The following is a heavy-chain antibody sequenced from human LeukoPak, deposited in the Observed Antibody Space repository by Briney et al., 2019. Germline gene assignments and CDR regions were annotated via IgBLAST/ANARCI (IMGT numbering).Heavy chain of an antibody. CDR3: ASASSHRTAAGGDY. CDR1: GFTSSTYW. J-gene: IGHJ4*02. Sequence: PGGSLRLSCAASGFTSSTYWMHWVRQTPGKGLVWVSRINGDGGSRNYADSVKGRFTISRDNAKNTLYLQMSSLRVEDTAVYYCASASSHRTAAGGDYWGQGTLVTVST. CDR2: INGDGGSR. D-gene: IGHD6-13*01. V-gene: IGHV3-74*01.